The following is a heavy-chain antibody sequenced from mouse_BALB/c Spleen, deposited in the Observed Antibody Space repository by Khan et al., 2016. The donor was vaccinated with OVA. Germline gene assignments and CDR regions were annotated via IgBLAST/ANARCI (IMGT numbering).Heavy chain of an antibody. J-gene: IGHJ4*01. CDR3: ARGGAAYYGDDGGAMEY. V-gene: IGHV9-4*02. CDR1: GYTFTTAG. Sequence: QIQLVQSGPELKKPGETVRLSCKASGYTFTTAGIQWVQQMPGKGLKWIGWINTHSGVPKYAEDFKGRFAFSLEISVSTTYLQITNIKNEDTATYCCARGGAAYYGDDGGAMEYWGQGTSVTVSS. CDR2: INTHSGVP. D-gene: IGHD2-9*01.